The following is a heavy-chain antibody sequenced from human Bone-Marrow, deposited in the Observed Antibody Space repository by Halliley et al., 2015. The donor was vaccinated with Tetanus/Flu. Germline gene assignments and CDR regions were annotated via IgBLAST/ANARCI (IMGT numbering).Heavy chain of an antibody. D-gene: IGHD5-12*01. CDR2: IIPIFGTA. CDR1: GGTFSSNA. CDR3: ARDYIVSTNIYGMDV. V-gene: IGHV1-69*01. J-gene: IGHJ6*02. Sequence: QLVQSGAEVKKPGSSVKVSCKTSGGTFSSNAINWVRLAPGQGLEWMGGIIPIFGTATYAQKFQGRITITADESTTTAYMDLTSLRFEDTAVYYCARDYIVSTNIYGMDVWGQGTTVTVSS.